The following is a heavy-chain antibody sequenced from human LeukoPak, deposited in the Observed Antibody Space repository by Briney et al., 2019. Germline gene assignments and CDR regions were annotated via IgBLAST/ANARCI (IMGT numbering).Heavy chain of an antibody. CDR3: ARVGNGNPFDC. V-gene: IGHV3-74*01. J-gene: IGHJ4*02. Sequence: GGSLRHSCAASGFTFSSYWMHWVRQAPGKGLVWVSRINSDGSITAYADSVKGRFTISRDNAKNTLYLQMNSLTAEDTAVYYCARVGNGNPFDCWGQGTLVTVSS. CDR1: GFTFSSYW. CDR2: INSDGSIT.